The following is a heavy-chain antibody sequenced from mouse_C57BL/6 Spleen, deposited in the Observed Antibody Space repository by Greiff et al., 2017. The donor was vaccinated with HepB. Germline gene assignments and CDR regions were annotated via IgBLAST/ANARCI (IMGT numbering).Heavy chain of an antibody. CDR1: GYSITSGYY. V-gene: IGHV3-6*01. Sequence: EVKLEESGPGLVKPSQSLSLTCSVTGYSITSGYYWNWIRQFPGNKLEWMGYISYDGSNNYNPSLKNRISITRDTSKNQLFLKLNSVTTEDTATYYCARDDYDSWFAYWGQGTLVTVSA. CDR3: ARDDYDSWFAY. D-gene: IGHD2-4*01. J-gene: IGHJ3*01. CDR2: ISYDGSN.